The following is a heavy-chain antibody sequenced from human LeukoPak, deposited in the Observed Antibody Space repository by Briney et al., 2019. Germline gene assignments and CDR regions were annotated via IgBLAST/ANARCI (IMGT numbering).Heavy chain of an antibody. Sequence: SETLSLTCAVYSGSFNGYYWSWIPQPPGKGLEWIGEINHSESTNYNPSLKSRITISVDTSKNQYSLKLSSVTAADTAVYYCASSPGPYYYCRDWGQGTLVTVSS. CDR1: SGSFNGYY. V-gene: IGHV4-34*01. D-gene: IGHD3-10*01. CDR2: INHSEST. J-gene: IGHJ4*02. CDR3: ASSPGPYYYCRD.